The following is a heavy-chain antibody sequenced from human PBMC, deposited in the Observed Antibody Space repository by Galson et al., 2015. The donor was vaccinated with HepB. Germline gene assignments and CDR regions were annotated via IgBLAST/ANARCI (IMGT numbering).Heavy chain of an antibody. V-gene: IGHV4-59*08. CDR2: IYYSGST. J-gene: IGHJ6*03. CDR3: ARHEQGYYYYYMDV. CDR1: GGSISSYY. D-gene: IGHD1/OR15-1a*01. Sequence: ETLSLTCTVSGGSISSYYWSWIRQPPGKGLEWIGYIYYSGSTNYNPSLKSRVTISVDTSKNQFSLKLSSVTAADTAVYYCARHEQGYYYYYMDVWGKGTTVTVSS.